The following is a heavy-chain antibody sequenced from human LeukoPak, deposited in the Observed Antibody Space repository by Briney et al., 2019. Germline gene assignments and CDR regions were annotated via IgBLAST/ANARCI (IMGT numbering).Heavy chain of an antibody. J-gene: IGHJ4*02. D-gene: IGHD3-16*01. Sequence: SGPRLVKPTQALTLSSTCSGFSLTTSGVGGSCIRQPPGRPLEFLSTIYWDGDRRHSPSLRNRLTITSDTSRNQVVLTMSNMDPVDTATYFRVHSVGGTGCASDTRRYSFHYWGQATVVTVSS. CDR2: IYWDGDR. CDR3: VHSVGGTGCASDTRRYSFHY. V-gene: IGHV2-5*02. CDR1: GFSLTTSGVG.